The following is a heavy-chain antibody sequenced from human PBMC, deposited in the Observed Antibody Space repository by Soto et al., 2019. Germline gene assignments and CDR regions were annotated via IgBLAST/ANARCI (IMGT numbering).Heavy chain of an antibody. CDR1: GFTFSSYS. Sequence: EVQLVESGGGLVQPGGSLRLTCAASGFTFSSYSMTWVRQAPGKGLEGISFISGAGDIIFYADSLKGRFTISRDNARDSLYLQMHSLRDEDTAIYYCAREGTYGGDWFAYWGQGILVTVSS. V-gene: IGHV3-48*02. CDR3: AREGTYGGDWFAY. D-gene: IGHD2-21*01. J-gene: IGHJ5*01. CDR2: ISGAGDII.